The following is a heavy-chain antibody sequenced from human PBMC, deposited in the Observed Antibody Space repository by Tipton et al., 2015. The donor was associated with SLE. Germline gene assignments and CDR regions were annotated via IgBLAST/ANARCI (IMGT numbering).Heavy chain of an antibody. CDR3: ARPGTDYGGNSRYFDL. Sequence: TLSLTCAVSGSSISSGYYWAWIRQPPGKGLEWIGNIHHSGSTYYNPSLKSRVIISVDTSKNQFSLKLSSVTAADTAVYYCARPGTDYGGNSRYFDLWGRGTLVTVSS. CDR2: IHHSGST. CDR1: GSSISSGYY. J-gene: IGHJ2*01. V-gene: IGHV4-38-2*01. D-gene: IGHD4-23*01.